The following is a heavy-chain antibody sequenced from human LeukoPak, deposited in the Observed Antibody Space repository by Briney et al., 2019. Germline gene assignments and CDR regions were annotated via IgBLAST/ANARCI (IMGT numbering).Heavy chain of an antibody. V-gene: IGHV3-15*01. CDR1: GFTFSNAW. Sequence: PGGSLRLSCAASGFTFSNAWMSWVRQAPGKGLEWVGRIKSKTDGGTTDYAAPVKGRFTISRDDSKNTLYLQMNSLKTEDTAVYYCTTDTDYYGSGSYFDYWGQGTLVTVSS. CDR2: IKSKTDGGTT. D-gene: IGHD3-10*01. CDR3: TTDTDYYGSGSYFDY. J-gene: IGHJ4*02.